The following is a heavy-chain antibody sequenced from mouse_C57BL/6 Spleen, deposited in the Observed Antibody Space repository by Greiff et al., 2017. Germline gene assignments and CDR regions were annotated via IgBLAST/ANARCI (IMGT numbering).Heavy chain of an antibody. CDR3: ARGGYPYYAMDD. V-gene: IGHV1-76*01. CDR1: GYTFTDYY. D-gene: IGHD2-2*01. CDR2: IYPGSGNT. Sequence: QVQLQQSGAELVRPGASVKLSCKASGYTFTDYYINWVKQRPGQGLEWIARIYPGSGNTYYNEKFKGKATLTAEKSSSTAYMQLSSLTSEDSAVYFCARGGYPYYAMDDWGQGTSVTVSS. J-gene: IGHJ4*01.